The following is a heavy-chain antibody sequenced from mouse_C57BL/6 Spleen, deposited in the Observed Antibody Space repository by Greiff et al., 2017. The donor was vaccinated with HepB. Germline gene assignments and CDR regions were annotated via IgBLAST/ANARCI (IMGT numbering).Heavy chain of an antibody. Sequence: EVKVVESGGGLVKPGGSLKLSCAASGFTFSSYAMSWVRQTPEKRLEWVATISDGGSYTYYPDNVKGRFTISRDNAKNNLYLQMSHLKSEDTAMYYCARDRDTTVVATFDYWGQGTTLTVSS. D-gene: IGHD1-1*01. CDR3: ARDRDTTVVATFDY. J-gene: IGHJ2*01. CDR2: ISDGGSYT. CDR1: GFTFSSYA. V-gene: IGHV5-4*01.